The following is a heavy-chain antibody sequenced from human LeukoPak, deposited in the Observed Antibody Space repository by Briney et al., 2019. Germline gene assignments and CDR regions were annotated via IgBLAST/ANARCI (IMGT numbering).Heavy chain of an antibody. CDR1: GFTFSSYG. CDR2: IRYDGSNK. V-gene: IGHV3-30*02. D-gene: IGHD6-19*01. CDR3: AKERGWTAAFDI. J-gene: IGHJ3*02. Sequence: GGSLRLSCGASGFTFSSYGMHWVRQAPGKGLEWVAFIRYDGSNKYYADSVKGRFTISRDNSKNTLYLQMNSLRAEDTAVYYCAKERGWTAAFDIWGQGTMVTVSS.